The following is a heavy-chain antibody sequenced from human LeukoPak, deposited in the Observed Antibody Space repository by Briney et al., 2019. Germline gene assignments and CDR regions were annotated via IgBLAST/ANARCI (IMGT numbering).Heavy chain of an antibody. CDR1: GFTFSDYY. D-gene: IGHD3-3*01. J-gene: IGHJ6*02. Sequence: GGSLRLSCAASGFTFSDYYMSWIRQAPGKGLEWVSYISSSGSTIYYADSVKGRFTISRDNAKNSLYLQMNSLRAEDTAVYYCARDQRFLEWLTYYYYYGMDVWGQGTTVTDSS. CDR2: ISSSGSTI. CDR3: ARDQRFLEWLTYYYYYGMDV. V-gene: IGHV3-11*04.